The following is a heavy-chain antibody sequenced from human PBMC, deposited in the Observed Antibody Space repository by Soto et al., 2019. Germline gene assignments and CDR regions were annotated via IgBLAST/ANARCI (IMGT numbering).Heavy chain of an antibody. D-gene: IGHD3-10*01. V-gene: IGHV1-46*01. CDR2: INPSGGST. Sequence: QVQLVQSGAEVKKPGASVKLSCKASGYTFTSYYLHWVRQAPGQGLEWMGTINPSGGSTNYAQKFQGRVHMTRDTSTSTVYLYLNSLRSEDTAVYSCARGDYYGSGHYFDYWGQGTLATVSS. CDR3: ARGDYYGSGHYFDY. CDR1: GYTFTSYY. J-gene: IGHJ4*02.